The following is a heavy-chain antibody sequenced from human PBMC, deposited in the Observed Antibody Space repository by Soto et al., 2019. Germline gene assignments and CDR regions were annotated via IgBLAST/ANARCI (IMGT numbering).Heavy chain of an antibody. D-gene: IGHD2-2*02. CDR1: GFTFSTYR. CDR3: AREYTAWPLAYGLDV. Sequence: PXGALRLSCVGSGFTFSTYRINWVRQAPGKGLEWVSSISSRSDIYYADSVKGRFTISRDNAKNSVSLQMNSLRAEDTAVYYCAREYTAWPLAYGLDVWGQGTTVTVSS. J-gene: IGHJ6*02. CDR2: ISSRSDI. V-gene: IGHV3-21*01.